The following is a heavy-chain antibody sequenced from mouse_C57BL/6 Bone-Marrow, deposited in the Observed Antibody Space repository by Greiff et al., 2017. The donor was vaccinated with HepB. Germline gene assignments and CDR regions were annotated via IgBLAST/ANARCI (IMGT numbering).Heavy chain of an antibody. CDR3: ARERADNYGIPPYAMGY. Sequence: VQLQQSGAELVRPGASVKLSCKASGYTFTDYYINWVKQRPGQGLEWIARIYPGSGNTYYNEKFKGKATLTAEKSSSTAYMQLSSLTSEDSAVYFCARERADNYGIPPYAMGYWGQGTPVTVSS. V-gene: IGHV1-76*01. CDR1: GYTFTDYY. CDR2: IYPGSGNT. J-gene: IGHJ4*01. D-gene: IGHD1-1*01.